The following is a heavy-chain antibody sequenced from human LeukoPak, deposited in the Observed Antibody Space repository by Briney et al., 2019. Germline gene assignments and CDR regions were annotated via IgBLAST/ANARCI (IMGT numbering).Heavy chain of an antibody. J-gene: IGHJ5*02. CDR2: VNPNTGDT. D-gene: IGHD6-25*01. CDR3: ARDIPNSGYTSDH. V-gene: IGHV1-2*02. CDR1: GYIFTGYD. Sequence: ASVKVSCKASGYIFTGYDMHWVRQAPGQGLEWMGYVNPNTGDTNYAQEFQGRVTMTRDMSISTAYMELSSLTSDDTAVYYCARDIPNSGYTSDHWSQGTPVTVSS.